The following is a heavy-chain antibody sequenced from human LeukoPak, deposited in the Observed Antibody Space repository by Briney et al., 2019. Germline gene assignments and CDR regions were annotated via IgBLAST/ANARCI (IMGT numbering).Heavy chain of an antibody. CDR2: ISSSSSYI. CDR3: ARDCSSTSCPFDY. Sequence: GGSLRLSCAASGFTFSSYSMNWVRQAPGKGLEWVSSISSSSSYIYYAASVKGRFTISRDNAKNSLYLQMNSLRAEDTAVSYCARDCSSTSCPFDYRGQGTLVTVSS. J-gene: IGHJ4*02. D-gene: IGHD2-2*01. CDR1: GFTFSSYS. V-gene: IGHV3-21*01.